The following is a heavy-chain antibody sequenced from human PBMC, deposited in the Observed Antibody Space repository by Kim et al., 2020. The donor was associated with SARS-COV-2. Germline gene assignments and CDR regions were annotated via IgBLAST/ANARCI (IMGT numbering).Heavy chain of an antibody. J-gene: IGHJ6*03. Sequence: NKYYADSVKGRFTISRDNSKTTLYLQMNSLRAEDTAVYYCAREVTVYMDVWGKGTTVTVSS. CDR3: AREVTVYMDV. CDR2: NK. V-gene: IGHV3-33*01. D-gene: IGHD2-21*02.